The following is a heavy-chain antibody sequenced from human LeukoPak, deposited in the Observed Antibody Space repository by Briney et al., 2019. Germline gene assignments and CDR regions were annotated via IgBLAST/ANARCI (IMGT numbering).Heavy chain of an antibody. V-gene: IGHV3-7*01. D-gene: IGHD6-13*01. CDR3: AKDYSSSWYYFDY. CDR2: IKQDGSEK. J-gene: IGHJ4*02. CDR1: GFTFSTYW. Sequence: PGGSLRLSCAASGFTFSTYWMTRVRQAPGKGLEWVANIKQDGSEKYYVDSVKGRFTISRDNAKNSLSLQMNSLRAEDTAVYYCAKDYSSSWYYFDYWGQGTLVTVSS.